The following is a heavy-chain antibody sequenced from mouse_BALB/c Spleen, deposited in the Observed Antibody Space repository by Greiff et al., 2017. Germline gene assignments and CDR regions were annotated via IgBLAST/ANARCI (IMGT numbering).Heavy chain of an antibody. D-gene: IGHD6-1*01. CDR2: ISYSGST. V-gene: IGHV3-2*02. CDR3: ARNEASGTMDY. J-gene: IGHJ4*01. Sequence: VQLKESGPGLVKPSQSLSLTCTVTGYSITSDYAWNWIRQFPGNKLEWMGYISYSGSTSYNPSLKSRISITRDTSKNQFFLQLNSVTTEDTATYYCARNEASGTMDYWGQGTSVTVSS. CDR1: GYSITSDYA.